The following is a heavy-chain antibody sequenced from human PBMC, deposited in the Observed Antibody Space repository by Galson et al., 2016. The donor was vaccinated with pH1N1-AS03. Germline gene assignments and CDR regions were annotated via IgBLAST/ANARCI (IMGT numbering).Heavy chain of an antibody. D-gene: IGHD4-17*01. CDR3: TTDDYGDYRGTGAGSNDAFDM. Sequence: SLRLSCAASGFTFSNAWMSWVRQAPGKGLEWVGLIKNRENGRTTDYAAPVKGRFTISRDDSKNTLYLQMHSLKTEDTAVYYCTTDDYGDYRGTGAGSNDAFDMWGQGTMVTVSS. J-gene: IGHJ3*02. CDR2: IKNRENGRTT. CDR1: GFTFSNAW. V-gene: IGHV3-15*01.